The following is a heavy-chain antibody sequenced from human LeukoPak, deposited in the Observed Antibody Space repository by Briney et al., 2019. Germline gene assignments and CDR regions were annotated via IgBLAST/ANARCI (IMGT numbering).Heavy chain of an antibody. CDR2: ISWNSGII. CDR3: ARRYYYDSSGYYDY. D-gene: IGHD3-22*01. Sequence: GRSLRLSCAASGFTFDDYAMHWVRQAPGKGLEWVSGISWNSGIIGYADSVKGRFTISRDNAKNTLYLQMNSLRAEDTAVYYCARRYYYDSSGYYDYWGQGTLVTVSS. V-gene: IGHV3-9*01. J-gene: IGHJ4*02. CDR1: GFTFDDYA.